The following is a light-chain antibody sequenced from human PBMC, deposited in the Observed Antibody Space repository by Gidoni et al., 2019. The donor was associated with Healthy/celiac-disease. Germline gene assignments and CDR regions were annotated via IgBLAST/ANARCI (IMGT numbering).Light chain of an antibody. Sequence: DILLTQSPSSLSAAVGERVTITCRASQSISSYLNWYKQKPGKAPKRLIYAASSLQSGVPSRCSGSGSGKDFTLTSSSLQPEDFATYYCQQSYSTPTFGQGTRLEIK. J-gene: IGKJ5*01. CDR1: QSISSY. CDR3: QQSYSTPT. V-gene: IGKV1-39*01. CDR2: AAS.